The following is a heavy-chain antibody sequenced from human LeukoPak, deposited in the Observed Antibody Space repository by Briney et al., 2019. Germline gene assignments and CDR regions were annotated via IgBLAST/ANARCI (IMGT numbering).Heavy chain of an antibody. Sequence: PSETLSLTCAVYGGSFSGYYWSWIRQPPGKGLEWIGEINHSGSTNYNPSLKSRVTISVDASKNQFSLKLSSVTAADTAVYYCARGGMATRTHFDYWGQGTLVTVSS. D-gene: IGHD5-24*01. CDR3: ARGGMATRTHFDY. CDR2: INHSGST. CDR1: GGSFSGYY. J-gene: IGHJ4*02. V-gene: IGHV4-34*01.